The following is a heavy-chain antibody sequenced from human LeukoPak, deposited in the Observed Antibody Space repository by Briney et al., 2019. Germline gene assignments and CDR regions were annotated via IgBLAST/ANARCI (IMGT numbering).Heavy chain of an antibody. J-gene: IGHJ4*02. D-gene: IGHD3-16*01. V-gene: IGHV3-30*02. CDR2: IRYDGSNK. CDR3: AKEGGLLWDYFDY. Sequence: GGSLRLSCAASGLTFSRYGMHWVRQAPGKGLEWVAFIRYDGSNKYYADSVKGRFTISRDNSKNTLYLQMNSLRAEDTAVYYCAKEGGLLWDYFDYWGQGTLVTVSS. CDR1: GLTFSRYG.